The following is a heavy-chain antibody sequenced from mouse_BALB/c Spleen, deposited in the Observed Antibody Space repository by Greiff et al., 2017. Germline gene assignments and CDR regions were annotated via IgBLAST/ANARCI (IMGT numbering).Heavy chain of an antibody. V-gene: IGHV6-6*02. CDR2: IRLKSNNYAT. CDR3: TRPLHYDGSRDWYFDV. J-gene: IGHJ1*01. D-gene: IGHD1-1*01. CDR1: GFTFSNYW. Sequence: EVKLQESGGGLVQPGGSMKLSCVASGFTFSNYWLNWVRQSPEKGLEWVAEIRLKSNNYATHYAESVKGRFTISRDDSKSSVYLQMNNLRAEDTGIYYCTRPLHYDGSRDWYFDVWGAGTTVTVSS.